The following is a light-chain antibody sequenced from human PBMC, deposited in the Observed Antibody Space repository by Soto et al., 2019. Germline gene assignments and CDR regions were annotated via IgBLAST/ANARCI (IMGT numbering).Light chain of an antibody. J-gene: IGKJ1*01. V-gene: IGKV1-6*02. CDR2: AAS. CDR1: QSIGTF. CDR3: LQDYNYRT. Sequence: MTQSPSSLSAFVGDRVTMTCRASQSIGTFLSWYQQKSGRAPKLPIYAASSLQIGVPSRFTGSGSGTEFTLTISSLQPEDFATYYCLQDYNYRTFGQGTKVDI.